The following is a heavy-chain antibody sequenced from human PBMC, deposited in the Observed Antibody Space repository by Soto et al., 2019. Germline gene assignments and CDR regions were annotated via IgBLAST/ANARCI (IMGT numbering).Heavy chain of an antibody. CDR2: ISGSGGST. J-gene: IGHJ2*01. CDR1: GFTFSSYA. D-gene: IGHD4-17*01. CDR3: AKRTVGWYFDL. V-gene: IGHV3-23*01. Sequence: EVPLLESGGGLVQPGGSLRLSCAASGFTFSSYAMSWVRQAPGKGLEWVSVISGSGGSTYSADSVKGRFTIPRDNSKNTLYLQMNSLRAEDTAVYYCAKRTVGWYFDLWGRGTLVTVSS.